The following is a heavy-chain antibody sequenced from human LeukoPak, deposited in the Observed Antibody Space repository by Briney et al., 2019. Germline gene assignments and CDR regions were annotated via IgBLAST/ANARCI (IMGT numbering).Heavy chain of an antibody. D-gene: IGHD3-22*01. CDR1: GFTFSNHA. CDR3: ARDNDDSSAIDY. CDR2: ISSSGGST. J-gene: IGHJ4*02. V-gene: IGHV3-23*01. Sequence: GGSLRLSCAASGFTFSNHAMSWVRQAPEKGLEWVSGISSSGGSTYSADSVKGRLTISRDNSKHTLFLQMSSLRAEDTAVYYCARDNDDSSAIDYWGQGTLVTVSS.